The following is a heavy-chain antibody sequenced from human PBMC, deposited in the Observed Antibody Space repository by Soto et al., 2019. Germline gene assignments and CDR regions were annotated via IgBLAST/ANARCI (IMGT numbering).Heavy chain of an antibody. D-gene: IGHD6-13*01. CDR2: IYYSGST. Sequence: SETLSLTCTVSGGSISSSSYYWGWIRQPPGKGLEWIGSIYYSGSTYYNPSLKSRVTISVDTSKNQFSLKLSSVTAADTAVYYCARAQQLVYYYYGMDVWGQGTTVTVSS. J-gene: IGHJ6*02. CDR1: GGSISSSSYY. CDR3: ARAQQLVYYYYGMDV. V-gene: IGHV4-39*01.